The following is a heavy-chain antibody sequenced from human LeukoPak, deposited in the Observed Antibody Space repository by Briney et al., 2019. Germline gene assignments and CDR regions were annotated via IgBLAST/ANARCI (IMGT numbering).Heavy chain of an antibody. D-gene: IGHD5-12*01. V-gene: IGHV1-8*03. J-gene: IGHJ4*02. Sequence: GASVKVSCEASGYTFTSYDINWVRQATGQGLEWMGWMNPNSGNTGYAQKFQGRVTITRNTSISTAYMELSSLRSEDTAVYYCARQPGYSGYDYDYWGQGTLVTVSS. CDR3: ARQPGYSGYDYDY. CDR1: GYTFTSYD. CDR2: MNPNSGNT.